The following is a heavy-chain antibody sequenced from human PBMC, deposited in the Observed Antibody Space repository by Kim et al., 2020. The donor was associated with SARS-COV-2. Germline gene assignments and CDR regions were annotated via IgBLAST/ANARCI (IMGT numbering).Heavy chain of an antibody. D-gene: IGHD4-17*01. V-gene: IGHV3-11*01. Sequence: ADPLKGRLPLSRNKAKNSLYLQMNRLRAEDTAVYYCARPNGDYGTNWFDPWGQGTLVTVSS. CDR3: ARPNGDYGTNWFDP. J-gene: IGHJ5*02.